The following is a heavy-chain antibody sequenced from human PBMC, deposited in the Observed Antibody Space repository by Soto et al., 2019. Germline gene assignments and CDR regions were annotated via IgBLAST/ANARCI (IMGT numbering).Heavy chain of an antibody. D-gene: IGHD6-13*01. CDR3: ARDSGGIAASDY. Sequence: ASVKVSCKASGGTFSSYAISWVRQAPGQGLEWMGGIIPIFGTANYAQKFQGRVTITADESTSTAYMELSSLRSEDTAVYYCARDSGGIAASDYWGQGTLVTVSS. V-gene: IGHV1-69*13. J-gene: IGHJ4*02. CDR2: IIPIFGTA. CDR1: GGTFSSYA.